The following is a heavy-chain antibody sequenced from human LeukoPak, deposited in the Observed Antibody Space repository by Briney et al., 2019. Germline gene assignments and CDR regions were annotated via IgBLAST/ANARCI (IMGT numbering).Heavy chain of an antibody. CDR3: ARGYSSFRWDWFDP. CDR1: GGSISSGSYY. J-gene: IGHJ5*02. CDR2: IYTSGST. Sequence: SETLSLTCTVSGGSISSGSYYWSWIRQPAGKGLEWIGRIYTSGSTNYNPSLKSRVTISVDTSKNQFSLKLSSVTAADTAVYYCARGYSSFRWDWFDPWGQGTLVTVSS. D-gene: IGHD6-13*01. V-gene: IGHV4-61*02.